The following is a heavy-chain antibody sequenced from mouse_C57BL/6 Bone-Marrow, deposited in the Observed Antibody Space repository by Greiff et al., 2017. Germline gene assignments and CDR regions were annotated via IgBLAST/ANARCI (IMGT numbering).Heavy chain of an antibody. CDR2: IRLKSDNYAT. Sequence: EVKLVESGGGLVQPGGSMKLSCVASGFTFSNYWMNWVRQSPEKGLEWVAQIRLKSDNYATHYAESVKGRFTISRYDSKSSVYLQMNNLRAEDTGIYYCTVGYAMDYWGQGTSVTVSS. CDR1: GFTFSNYW. J-gene: IGHJ4*01. CDR3: TVGYAMDY. V-gene: IGHV6-3*01.